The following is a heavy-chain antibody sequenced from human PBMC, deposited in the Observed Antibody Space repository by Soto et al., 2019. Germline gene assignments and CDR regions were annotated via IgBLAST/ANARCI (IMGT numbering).Heavy chain of an antibody. J-gene: IGHJ6*02. Sequence: GGSLRLSCAASGFTFSSYGMHWVRQAPGKGLEWVAVISYDGSNKYYADSVKGRFTISRDNSKNTLYLQMNSLRAEDTAVYYCAKDILRGQWLVREYYYYYYGMDVWGQGTTVTVSS. V-gene: IGHV3-30*18. CDR1: GFTFSSYG. D-gene: IGHD6-19*01. CDR2: ISYDGSNK. CDR3: AKDILRGQWLVREYYYYYYGMDV.